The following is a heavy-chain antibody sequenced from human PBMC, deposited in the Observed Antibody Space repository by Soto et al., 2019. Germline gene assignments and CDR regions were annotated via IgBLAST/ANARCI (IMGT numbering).Heavy chain of an antibody. CDR1: GFTFTRHG. Sequence: QVQLVESGGGVVQPGKSLRLSCAASGFTFTRHGMHWVRQAPGKGLEWVAFISYDGSAKYYVDSVKGRFTLSRDNSRNMLYLQMNNLRAEDTALYYCAKDSGVVSSSSSALRNNYYYMDVWGKGTTVTVSS. D-gene: IGHD6-6*01. V-gene: IGHV3-30*18. J-gene: IGHJ6*03. CDR2: ISYDGSAK. CDR3: AKDSGVVSSSSSALRNNYYYMDV.